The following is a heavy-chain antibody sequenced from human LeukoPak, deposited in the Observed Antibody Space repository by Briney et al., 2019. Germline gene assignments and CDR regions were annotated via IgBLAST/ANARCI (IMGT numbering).Heavy chain of an antibody. Sequence: SETLSLTCAVYGGSFSGYYWSWIRQPPGKGLEWIGEINHSGSTNYNPSLKSRVTISVDTSKDQFSLKLSSVTAADTAVYYCARGRAFFDWGQGTLVTVSS. CDR1: GGSFSGYY. D-gene: IGHD3-3*02. CDR3: ARGRAFFD. J-gene: IGHJ4*02. CDR2: INHSGST. V-gene: IGHV4-34*01.